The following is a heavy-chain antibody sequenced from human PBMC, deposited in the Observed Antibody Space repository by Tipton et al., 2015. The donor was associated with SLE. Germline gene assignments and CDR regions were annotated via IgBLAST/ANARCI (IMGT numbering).Heavy chain of an antibody. V-gene: IGHV4-4*02. Sequence: TLSLTCAVSGGSISSSNWWSWVRQPPGKGLEWIGDIYHSGSTNYNPSLKSRVTISVGKSKNQFSLKLSSVTAADTAVYYCAKTGMGWYFDLWGRGTLVTVSS. CDR1: GGSISSSNW. CDR2: IYHSGST. D-gene: IGHD7-27*01. J-gene: IGHJ2*01. CDR3: AKTGMGWYFDL.